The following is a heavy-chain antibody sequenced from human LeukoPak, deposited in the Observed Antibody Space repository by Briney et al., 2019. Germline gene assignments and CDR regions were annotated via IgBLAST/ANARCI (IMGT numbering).Heavy chain of an antibody. Sequence: GGSLKLSCAASGFPFNNYWMHWARQAPGKGLVWVSSINTDGRTTRYAASVQGRFTISRDNAKNTLSLQMNSLRDDDTAVYYCARAGASGWYAAGWFDPWGQGTLVTVSS. CDR3: ARAGASGWYAAGWFDP. J-gene: IGHJ5*02. V-gene: IGHV3-74*01. CDR1: GFPFNNYW. D-gene: IGHD6-19*01. CDR2: INTDGRTT.